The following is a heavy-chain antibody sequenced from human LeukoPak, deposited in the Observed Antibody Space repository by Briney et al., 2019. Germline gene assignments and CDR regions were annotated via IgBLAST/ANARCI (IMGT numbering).Heavy chain of an antibody. CDR2: INPNSGGT. CDR3: ARDPPYYYDSSGYQDY. D-gene: IGHD3-22*01. CDR1: GYTLTGYS. V-gene: IGHV1-2*02. Sequence: ASVKGSCKASGYTLTGYSMHWVRQAPGQGREWMGWINPNSGGTNYAQKFQGRVTMTRDTSISTAYMELSRLRSDDTAVYYCARDPPYYYDSSGYQDYWGQGTLVPVSS. J-gene: IGHJ4*02.